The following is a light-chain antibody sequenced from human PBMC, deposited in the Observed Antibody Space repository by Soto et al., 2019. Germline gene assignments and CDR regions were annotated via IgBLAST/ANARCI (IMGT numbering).Light chain of an antibody. CDR2: AES. CDR3: QKYSSVPV. J-gene: IGKJ3*01. V-gene: IGKV1-27*01. Sequence: DIQMTQSPTSLSASVGDRVTITCRASQGIRNYVAWYQKIPGKAPKLLIYAESTLKSGVPSRFSGSGSGTDFTLTINGLQPEDVATYSCQKYSSVPVFGPGTKVEIK. CDR1: QGIRNY.